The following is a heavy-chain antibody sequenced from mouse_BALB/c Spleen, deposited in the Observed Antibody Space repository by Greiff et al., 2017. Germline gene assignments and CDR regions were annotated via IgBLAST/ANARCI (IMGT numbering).Heavy chain of an antibody. CDR1: GFTFSSFG. CDR3: ARYDGFAY. J-gene: IGHJ3*01. V-gene: IGHV5-17*02. CDR2: ISSGSSTI. Sequence: VQLKESGGGLVQPGGSRKLSCAASGFTFSSFGMHWVRQAPEKGLEWVAYISSGSSTIYYADTVKGRFTISRDNPKNTLFLQMTSLRSEDTAMYYCARYDGFAYWGQGTLVTVSA. D-gene: IGHD2-3*01.